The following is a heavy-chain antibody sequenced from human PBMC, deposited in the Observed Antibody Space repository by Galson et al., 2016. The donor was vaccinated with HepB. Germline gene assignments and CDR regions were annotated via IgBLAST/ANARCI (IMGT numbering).Heavy chain of an antibody. V-gene: IGHV3-23*01. J-gene: IGHJ4*02. CDR3: GKHGGFDY. CDR2: ITRSGDAT. CDR1: GFSFSNSG. Sequence: SLRLPCAASGFSFSNSGMSWVRQAPGRGLEWVSRITRSGDATHYADLVKGRFTISRDNSKNTLYLYMNNWTAGDTAIYYCGKHGGFDYWGQGALVTVSS. D-gene: IGHD3-16*01.